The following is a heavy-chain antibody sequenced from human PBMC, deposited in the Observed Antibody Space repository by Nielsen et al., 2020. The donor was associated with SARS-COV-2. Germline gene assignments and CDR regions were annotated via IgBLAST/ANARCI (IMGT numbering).Heavy chain of an antibody. Sequence: GESLKISCAASGFSFSKFPMHWVRQAPGKGLEWLAIISYGGDNEHYADSVKGRFTISRDNAKNSLYLQMNSLRAEDTAVYYCASVLAEQWLNDAFDIWGQGTMVTVSS. CDR2: ISYGGDNE. V-gene: IGHV3-30-3*01. CDR1: GFSFSKFP. J-gene: IGHJ3*02. CDR3: ASVLAEQWLNDAFDI. D-gene: IGHD6-19*01.